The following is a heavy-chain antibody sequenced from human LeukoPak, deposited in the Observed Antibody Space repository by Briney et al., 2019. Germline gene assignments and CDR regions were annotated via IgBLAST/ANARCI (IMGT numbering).Heavy chain of an antibody. V-gene: IGHV3-48*01. D-gene: IGHD3-16*01. Sequence: GGSLRLSCAASGFTFSAYHINWVRQAPGKGLEWISYISTTGTTIHYADSVKGRFTISRDNSKNTLYLQMNSLRAEDTAVYYCARRRGFTQFDPWGHGTLVTVSS. J-gene: IGHJ5*02. CDR3: ARRRGFTQFDP. CDR2: ISTTGTTI. CDR1: GFTFSAYH.